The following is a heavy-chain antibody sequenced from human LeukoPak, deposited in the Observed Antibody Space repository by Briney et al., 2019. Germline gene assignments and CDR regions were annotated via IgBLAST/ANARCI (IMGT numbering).Heavy chain of an antibody. J-gene: IGHJ4*02. CDR2: IKSKGDVEES. CDR3: TTDLGLTMIRGVIVK. V-gene: IGHV3-15*01. CDR1: GFTFTNAS. D-gene: IGHD3-10*01. Sequence: GGSLRLSCADSGFTFTNASMTWVRQAPGKGLEWVARIKSKGDVEESDYAATVEGRFFMSRDDSKATLYLQMNSLKTEDTAVYYCTTDLGLTMIRGVIVKWGQGTLVTVSS.